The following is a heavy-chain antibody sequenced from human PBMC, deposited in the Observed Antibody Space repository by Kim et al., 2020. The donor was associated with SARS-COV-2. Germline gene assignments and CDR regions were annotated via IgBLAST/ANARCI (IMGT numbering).Heavy chain of an antibody. CDR1: GFTFSTYV. CDR2: ISGNGGST. V-gene: IGHV3-23*01. Sequence: VGSLRLSCAVSGFTFSTYVMTWVRQAPGKGLEWVSAISGNGGSTYYADSVKGRFTLSRNNSKNMLFLQMNSLRAEDTAVYYCAKIRGEGAIELAGYYYFG. J-gene: IGHJ6*01. D-gene: IGHD1-7*01. CDR3: AKIRGEGAIELAGYYYFG.